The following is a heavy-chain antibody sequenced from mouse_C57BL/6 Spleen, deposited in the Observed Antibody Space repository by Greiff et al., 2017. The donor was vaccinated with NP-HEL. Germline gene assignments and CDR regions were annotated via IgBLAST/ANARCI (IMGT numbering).Heavy chain of an antibody. CDR1: GYAFTNYL. V-gene: IGHV1-54*01. Sequence: VHLVESGAELVRPGTSVKVSCKASGYAFTNYLIEWVKQRPGQGLEWIGVINPGSGGTNYNEKFKGKATLTADKSSSTAYMQLSSLTSEDSAVYFCARGNYGSSPAWFAYWGQGTLVTVSA. D-gene: IGHD1-1*01. CDR2: INPGSGGT. CDR3: ARGNYGSSPAWFAY. J-gene: IGHJ3*01.